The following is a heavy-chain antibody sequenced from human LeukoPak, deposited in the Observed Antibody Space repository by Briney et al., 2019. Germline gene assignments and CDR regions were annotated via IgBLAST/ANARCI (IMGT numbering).Heavy chain of an antibody. D-gene: IGHD3-16*02. V-gene: IGHV3-30*02. CDR1: GFTFSSYG. J-gene: IGHJ4*02. CDR3: ASMDDYVWGSYRQPIDY. Sequence: PGGSLRLSCAASGFTFSSYGMHWVRQAPGKGLEWVAFTRFDGSNKYYADSVKGRFTISRDNSKNTLYLQMNSLRAEDTAVYYCASMDDYVWGSYRQPIDYWGQGTLVTVSS. CDR2: TRFDGSNK.